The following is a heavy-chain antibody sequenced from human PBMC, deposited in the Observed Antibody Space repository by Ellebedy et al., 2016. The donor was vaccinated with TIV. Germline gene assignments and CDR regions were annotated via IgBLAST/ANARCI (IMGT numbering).Heavy chain of an antibody. D-gene: IGHD6-13*01. J-gene: IGHJ6*02. CDR1: GGSISSYY. CDR3: ARLVAAAGTYYYGMDV. CDR2: IYHSGST. V-gene: IGHV4-59*01. Sequence: SETLSLTCTVSGGSISSYYWSWIRQPPGKGLEWIGEIYHSGSTNYNPSLKSRVTISVDKSKNQFSLKLSSVTAADTAVYYCARLVAAAGTYYYGMDVWGQGTTVTVSS.